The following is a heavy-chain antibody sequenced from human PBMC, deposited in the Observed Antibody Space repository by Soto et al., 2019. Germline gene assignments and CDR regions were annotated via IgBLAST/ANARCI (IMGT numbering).Heavy chain of an antibody. CDR1: GFSLSTSGVG. CDR2: IYWDDDK. V-gene: IGHV2-5*02. Sequence: ITLKESGPTLVKPTQTLTLTCTFSGFSLSTSGVGVGWIRQPPGKALEWLALIYWDDDKRYSPSLTSRLTITNDTSKNQVVLTMTNMYPVDTATYYCAHVLVVVANYGMDVWGQGTTVTVSS. J-gene: IGHJ6*02. CDR3: AHVLVVVANYGMDV. D-gene: IGHD2-15*01.